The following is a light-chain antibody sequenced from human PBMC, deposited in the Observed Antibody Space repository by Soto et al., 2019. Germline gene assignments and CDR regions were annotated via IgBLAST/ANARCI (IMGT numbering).Light chain of an antibody. J-gene: IGLJ2*01. V-gene: IGLV2-14*01. CDR2: EVN. Sequence: QSVLTQPASVSGSPGQSVTISCAGSSSDVGGYNYVSWYQQHPHKAPKLIIYEVNNRPSGVSHRFSASKSGNTASLTISGLQADDEADYYCTSYTSSSTRVFGGGTKLTVL. CDR1: SSDVGGYNY. CDR3: TSYTSSSTRV.